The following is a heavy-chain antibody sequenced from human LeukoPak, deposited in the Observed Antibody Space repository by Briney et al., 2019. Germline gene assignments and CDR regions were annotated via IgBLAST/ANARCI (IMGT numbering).Heavy chain of an antibody. D-gene: IGHD3-3*01. J-gene: IGHJ4*02. Sequence: GAPLQISGQGSGSRFTTYWSGGVGQMPGKGLEGRGIIYPGDSDTRYRPSFQGQVTISADKHIRTAYLQWTSLKASDTAMYYCARRCYDFCEDKSFDYWGQGTLVTVSS. CDR3: ARRCYDFCEDKSFDY. V-gene: IGHV5-51*01. CDR1: GSRFTTYW. CDR2: IYPGDSDT.